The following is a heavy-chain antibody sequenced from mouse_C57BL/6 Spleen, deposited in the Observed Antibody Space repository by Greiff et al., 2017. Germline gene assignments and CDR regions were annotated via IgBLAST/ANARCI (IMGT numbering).Heavy chain of an antibody. J-gene: IGHJ4*01. Sequence: EVQLQQSGAELVRPGASVKLSCTASGFNIKDYYMHWVKQRPEQGLEWIGRIDPEDGDTEYAPKFQGKATMTADTSSNTAYLQLSSLTSEDPAVYYCTTGDGSRLMDYWGQGTSVTVSS. CDR1: GFNIKDYY. D-gene: IGHD1-1*01. CDR2: IDPEDGDT. CDR3: TTGDGSRLMDY. V-gene: IGHV14-1*01.